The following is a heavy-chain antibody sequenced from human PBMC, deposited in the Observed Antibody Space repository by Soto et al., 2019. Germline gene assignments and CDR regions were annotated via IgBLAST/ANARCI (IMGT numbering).Heavy chain of an antibody. V-gene: IGHV3-53*01. CDR3: ARETAMAHFDY. J-gene: IGHJ4*02. D-gene: IGHD5-18*01. CDR2: IYSGGST. Sequence: GGSLRLSCAASGFTVSSNYMSWVRQAPGKGLEWVSVIYSGGSTYYADSVKGRFTISRDNSKNTLYLQMNSLRAEDTAVYYCARETAMAHFDYWGQGTLVTVSS. CDR1: GFTVSSNY.